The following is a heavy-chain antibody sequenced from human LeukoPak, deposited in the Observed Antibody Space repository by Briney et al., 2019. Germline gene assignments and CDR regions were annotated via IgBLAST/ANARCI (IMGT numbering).Heavy chain of an antibody. CDR1: GFTFSGYS. J-gene: IGHJ4*02. D-gene: IGHD3-10*01. CDR3: AGGLHGSGSYCDY. Sequence: PGGSLRLSCAASGFTFSGYSMNWVRQAPGKGLEWVSSISSNGSYIYYADSVKGRFAISRDNAKNSLYLQMNSLRAEDTAVYYCAGGLHGSGSYCDYWGQGTLVTVST. V-gene: IGHV3-21*01. CDR2: ISSNGSYI.